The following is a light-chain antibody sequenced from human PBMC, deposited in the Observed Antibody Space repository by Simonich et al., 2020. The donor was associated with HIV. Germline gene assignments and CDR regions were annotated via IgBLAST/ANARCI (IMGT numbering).Light chain of an antibody. CDR1: QSVSSN. CDR3: QQYNSYSWT. CDR2: GAS. J-gene: IGKJ1*01. V-gene: IGKV3-15*01. Sequence: EIVMTQSPATLSVSPGERATLSCRASQSVSSNLAWYPQKPGQAPRLLIYGASTRATGIPATFSGSGSGTEFTLTISSMQPDDFATYYCQQYNSYSWTFGQGTKVEIK.